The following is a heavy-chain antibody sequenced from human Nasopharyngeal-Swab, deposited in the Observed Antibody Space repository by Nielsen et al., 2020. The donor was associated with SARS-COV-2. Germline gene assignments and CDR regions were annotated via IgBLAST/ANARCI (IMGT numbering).Heavy chain of an antibody. D-gene: IGHD2-2*01. V-gene: IGHV4-34*01. Sequence: PGKGLGWIGEINHSGSTNYNPSLKSRVTISVDTSKNQLSLKLSSVTAADTAVYYCARIEDCSSTSCYDYFDYWGQGTLVTVSS. J-gene: IGHJ4*02. CDR2: INHSGST. CDR3: ARIEDCSSTSCYDYFDY.